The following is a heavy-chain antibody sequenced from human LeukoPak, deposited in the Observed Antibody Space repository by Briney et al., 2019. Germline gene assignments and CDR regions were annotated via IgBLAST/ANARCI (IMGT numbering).Heavy chain of an antibody. CDR3: ARDEQWLVPISRPFYGMDV. CDR1: GYTFSSSG. D-gene: IGHD6-19*01. J-gene: IGHJ6*02. Sequence: ASVKVSCKASGYTFSSSGISWVRQAPGQGLEWMGWISPYNDDTRYEQTLQGRVTMTTDTSTSTAYMELRSLRSDDTAVYYCARDEQWLVPISRPFYGMDVWGQGTTVTVSS. V-gene: IGHV1-18*01. CDR2: ISPYNDDT.